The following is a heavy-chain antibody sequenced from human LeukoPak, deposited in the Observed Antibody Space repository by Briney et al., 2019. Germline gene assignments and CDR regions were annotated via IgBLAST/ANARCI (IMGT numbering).Heavy chain of an antibody. Sequence: ASVKVSCKASGYTFTGYYMHWVRQPPGQGLEWMGWINPNSGGTNYAQKFQGRVTMTRDTSISTAYMELSRLRSDDTAVYYCARGGWATVTTAVFDPWGQGTLVTVSS. CDR2: INPNSGGT. CDR1: GYTFTGYY. J-gene: IGHJ5*02. V-gene: IGHV1-2*02. CDR3: ARGGWATVTTAVFDP. D-gene: IGHD4-17*01.